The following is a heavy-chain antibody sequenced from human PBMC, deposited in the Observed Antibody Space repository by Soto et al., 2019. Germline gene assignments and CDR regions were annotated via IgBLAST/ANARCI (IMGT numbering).Heavy chain of an antibody. J-gene: IGHJ4*02. D-gene: IGHD6-13*01. Sequence: QAQVVQSGAEVRKPGSSVKLSCKASEGTFNSYAIAWVRQAPGQGLEWMGGIIPYYNTLNYAQKFQDRVTIPADDSTNTVYMELSSLRSDDTAVYFCASGASRWYPYCLDSWAQGTLVTVSS. V-gene: IGHV1-69*01. CDR1: EGTFNSYA. CDR2: IIPYYNTL. CDR3: ASGASRWYPYCLDS.